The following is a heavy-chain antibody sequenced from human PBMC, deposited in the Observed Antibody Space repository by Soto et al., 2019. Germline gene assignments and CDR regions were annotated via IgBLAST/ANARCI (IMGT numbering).Heavy chain of an antibody. V-gene: IGHV4-39*01. D-gene: IGHD4-17*01. CDR3: ARFYGNDFEI. CDR2: IYYSGST. J-gene: IGHJ3*02. CDR1: GGSVSSDSYN. Sequence: SETLSLTCTVSGGSVSSDSYNWDWIRQPPGKGLEWIGTIYYSGSTDYNPSLKSRVTISEDTSNNQFSLKVTSVTAADTDVYYCARFYGNDFEIWGRGATVTVSS.